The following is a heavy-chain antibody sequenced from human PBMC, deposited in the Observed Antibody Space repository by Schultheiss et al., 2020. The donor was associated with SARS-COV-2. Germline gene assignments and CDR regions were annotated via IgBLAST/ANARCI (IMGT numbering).Heavy chain of an antibody. Sequence: SGPTLVKPTQTLTLTCTFSGFSLSTSGMCVSWIRQPPGKALEWLALIDWDDDKYYSTSLKTRLTISKDTSKNQVVLTMTNMDPVDTATFYCAHRQGIAAAWNWFDPWGQGTLVTVSS. CDR3: AHRQGIAAAWNWFDP. V-gene: IGHV2-70*12. CDR1: GFSLSTSGMC. D-gene: IGHD6-13*01. CDR2: IDWDDDK. J-gene: IGHJ5*02.